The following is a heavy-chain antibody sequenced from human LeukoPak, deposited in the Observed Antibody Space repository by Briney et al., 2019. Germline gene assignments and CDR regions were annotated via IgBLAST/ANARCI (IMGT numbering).Heavy chain of an antibody. CDR1: GFSFRNVW. J-gene: IGHJ3*02. V-gene: IGHV3-15*01. CDR2: IKSKTDGGTT. D-gene: IGHD2-21*02. Sequence: GGSLSLPCAASGFSFRNVWMSWVRQAPGKGLEWVGRIKSKTDGGTTDYAAPVKGRFTISRDDSKNTLYLQMNSLKTRDTVVYYCTTVWNCGGDCSDAFDIWGQGTMVTVSS. CDR3: TTVWNCGGDCSDAFDI.